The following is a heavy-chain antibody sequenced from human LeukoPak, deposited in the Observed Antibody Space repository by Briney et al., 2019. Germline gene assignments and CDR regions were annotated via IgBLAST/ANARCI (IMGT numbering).Heavy chain of an antibody. J-gene: IGHJ4*02. D-gene: IGHD4-11*01. CDR3: GRLGIHKPYSLDY. Sequence: SETLSLTCSVSGDSMGGSTYYWAWIRQPPGKGLEWVGSGYYRGTNYYNPSLKSRATITLDSRNQFSLRLTSVTAADTAVYYCGRLGIHKPYSLDYWGQGTLVTVSS. CDR1: GDSMGGSTYY. V-gene: IGHV4-39*01. CDR2: GYYRGTN.